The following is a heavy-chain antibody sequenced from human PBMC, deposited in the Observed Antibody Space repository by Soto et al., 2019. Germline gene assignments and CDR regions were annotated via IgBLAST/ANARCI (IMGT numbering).Heavy chain of an antibody. J-gene: IGHJ5*02. CDR3: ARELDYGDYVDWFDP. Sequence: GGSLRLSCAASGFTFSSYGMHWVRQAPGKGLEWVAVIWYDGSNKYYADSVKGRFTISRDNSKNTLYLQMNSLRAEDTAVYYCARELDYGDYVDWFDPWGQGTLVTVSS. D-gene: IGHD4-17*01. CDR2: IWYDGSNK. CDR1: GFTFSSYG. V-gene: IGHV3-33*01.